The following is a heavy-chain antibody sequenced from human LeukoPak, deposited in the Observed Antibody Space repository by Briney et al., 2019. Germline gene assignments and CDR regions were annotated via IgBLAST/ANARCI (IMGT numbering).Heavy chain of an antibody. CDR2: TYYSGST. J-gene: IGHJ6*04. CDR3: ARDSNPLRYFDWLPDYYYYGMDV. V-gene: IGHV4-59*01. CDR1: GGSISSYY. D-gene: IGHD3-9*01. Sequence: SETLSLTCTVSGGSISSYYWSWIRQPPGKGLEWIGYTYYSGSTNYNPSLKGRVTISVDTSKNQFSLKLSSVTAADTAVYYCARDSNPLRYFDWLPDYYYYGMDVWGKGTTVTVSS.